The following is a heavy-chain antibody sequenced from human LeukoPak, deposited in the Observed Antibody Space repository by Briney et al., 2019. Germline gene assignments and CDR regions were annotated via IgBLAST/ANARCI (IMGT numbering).Heavy chain of an antibody. D-gene: IGHD6-13*01. Sequence: GGSLRLSCAASGFTFSSYWMGWVRQAPGKGLEWVASIQQGGSHKYYMDSVEGRFTISRDNAKNSLFLQMNSLRAEDTAVYYCARAPIDSNSWYHAFDIWGQGTMVTVSS. CDR3: ARAPIDSNSWYHAFDI. J-gene: IGHJ3*02. V-gene: IGHV3-7*01. CDR1: GFTFSSYW. CDR2: IQQGGSHK.